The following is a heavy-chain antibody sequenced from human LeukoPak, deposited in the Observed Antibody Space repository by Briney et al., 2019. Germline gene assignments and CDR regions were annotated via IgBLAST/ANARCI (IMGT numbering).Heavy chain of an antibody. CDR3: ARSAAMIVAPFDY. D-gene: IGHD3-22*01. CDR1: GGSISSYY. CDR2: IYHSGST. V-gene: IGHV4-59*01. J-gene: IGHJ4*02. Sequence: SETLSLTCTVSGGSISSYYWSWIRQPPGKGLEWIGYIYHSGSTNYNPSLKSRVTISVDTSKSQFSLKLSSVTAADTAVYYCARSAAMIVAPFDYWGQGTLVTVSS.